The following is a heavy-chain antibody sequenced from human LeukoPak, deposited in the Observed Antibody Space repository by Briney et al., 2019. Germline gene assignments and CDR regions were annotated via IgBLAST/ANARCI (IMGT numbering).Heavy chain of an antibody. V-gene: IGHV4-39*07. J-gene: IGHJ5*02. CDR2: IYYSGST. D-gene: IGHD5-12*01. CDR1: GGSISSSSYY. CDR3: ARYSGHNWFDP. Sequence: SETLSLTCTVSGGSISSSSYYWGWIRQPPGKGLEWIGSIYYSGSTYYNPSLKSRVTISVDTSKNQFSLKLSSVTAADTAVYYCARYSGHNWFDPWGQGTLVTVSS.